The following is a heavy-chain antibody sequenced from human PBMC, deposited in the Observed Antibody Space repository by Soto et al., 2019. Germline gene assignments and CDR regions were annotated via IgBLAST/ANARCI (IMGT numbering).Heavy chain of an antibody. J-gene: IGHJ6*02. V-gene: IGHV3-23*01. Sequence: LRLSCAASGFTFSSYAMSWVRQAPGKGLEWVSAISGSGGSTYYADSVKGRFTISRDNSKNTLYLQMNSLRAEDTAVYYRAKVDGYYDFWSGYPAATSYGMDVWGQGTTVTVSS. CDR3: AKVDGYYDFWSGYPAATSYGMDV. CDR1: GFTFSSYA. D-gene: IGHD3-3*01. CDR2: ISGSGGST.